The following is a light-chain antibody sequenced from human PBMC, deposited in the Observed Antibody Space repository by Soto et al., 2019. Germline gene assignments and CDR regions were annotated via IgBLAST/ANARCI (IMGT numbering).Light chain of an antibody. V-gene: IGLV2-23*02. Sequence: QSVLTQPASVSGSPGQSITISCTGTSSNVGSYKLVSWYQQHPGKAPKLMIFEVNKRPSGVSNRFSGSKSGNTASLTISGLKVEDEADYYCCSYAGSYRVFGGGTKVTVL. J-gene: IGLJ2*01. CDR2: EVN. CDR1: SSNVGSYKL. CDR3: CSYAGSYRV.